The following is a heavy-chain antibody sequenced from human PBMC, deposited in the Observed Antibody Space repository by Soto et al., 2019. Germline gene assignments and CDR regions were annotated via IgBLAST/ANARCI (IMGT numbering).Heavy chain of an antibody. CDR3: AKDSTRLRYFDWLPPDY. V-gene: IGHV3-23*01. CDR1: GFTFSTYA. CDR2: ISASGGTT. J-gene: IGHJ4*02. Sequence: RGSLKISCAASGFTFSTYAMTWVRQAPGKGLEWVSAISASGGTTDYADSVKGRFTISRDNSKNTLYLQMNSLRAEDTALYYCAKDSTRLRYFDWLPPDYWGQGTLVTVSS. D-gene: IGHD3-9*01.